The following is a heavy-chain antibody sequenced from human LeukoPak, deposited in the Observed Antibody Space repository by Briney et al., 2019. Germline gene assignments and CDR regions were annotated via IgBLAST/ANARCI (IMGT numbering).Heavy chain of an antibody. V-gene: IGHV3-53*04. CDR2: IYSGGNT. CDR3: ARDRASYYYDSSGYLN. D-gene: IGHD3-22*01. J-gene: IGHJ4*02. Sequence: GGSLRLSCAASGFTVSSNYMSWVRQAPGKGLEWVSVIYSGGNTYYADSVKGRFTISRHNSKNTLYLQMNSLRAEDTAVYYCARDRASYYYDSSGYLNWGQGTLVTVSS. CDR1: GFTVSSNY.